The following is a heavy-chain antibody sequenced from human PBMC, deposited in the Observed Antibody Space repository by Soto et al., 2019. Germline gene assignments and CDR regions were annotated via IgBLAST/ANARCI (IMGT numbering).Heavy chain of an antibody. V-gene: IGHV4-59*01. D-gene: IGHD2-21*01. CDR3: ASGGEGGSAGSFDI. J-gene: IGHJ3*02. CDR2: IYYSGST. Sequence: SETLSLTCTVSGGSISSYYWSWIRQPPGKGLEWIGYIYYSGSTNYNPSLKSRVTISVDTSKNQFSLKLSSVTAADTAVYYCASGGEGGSAGSFDIWGQGTMVTVSS. CDR1: GGSISSYY.